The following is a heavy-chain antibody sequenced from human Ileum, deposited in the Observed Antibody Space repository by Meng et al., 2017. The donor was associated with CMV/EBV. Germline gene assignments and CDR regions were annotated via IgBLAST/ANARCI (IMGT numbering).Heavy chain of an antibody. CDR3: ARGESRGYYYFDY. CDR1: GDSISNYF. D-gene: IGHD3-22*01. Sequence: QVPRQESGPGLVRPSATLSLTFTVSGDSISNYFWSWIRQPAGKKLEWIGRISPSGNINYIPSLKGRVTMSLDTSNNQIFLNLTSVTAADTALYYCARGESRGYYYFDYWGRGILVTVSS. CDR2: ISPSGNI. J-gene: IGHJ4*02. V-gene: IGHV4-4*07.